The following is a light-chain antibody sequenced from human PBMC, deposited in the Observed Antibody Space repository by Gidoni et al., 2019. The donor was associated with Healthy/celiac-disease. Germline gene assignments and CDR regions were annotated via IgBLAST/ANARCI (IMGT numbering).Light chain of an antibody. J-gene: IGKJ2*01. V-gene: IGKV4-1*01. CDR2: WAS. CDR3: QQYFSSPRT. Sequence: DIVMTQSPDSLAVCLGERATINCKSSRSVFYSSNNRNYLAWYQQKSGQPPKLLISWASTRESGVPDRFSGSGSGTDFTLTISSLQAEDVAVYYCQQYFSSPRTFGQXTKLEIK. CDR1: RSVFYSSNNRNY.